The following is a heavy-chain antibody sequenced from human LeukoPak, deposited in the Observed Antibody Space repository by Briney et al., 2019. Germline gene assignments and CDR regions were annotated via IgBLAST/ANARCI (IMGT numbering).Heavy chain of an antibody. J-gene: IGHJ4*02. CDR3: ARRVNSTVLYYFDY. D-gene: IGHD4-11*01. Sequence: SETLSLTCTVSGGSISSYYWSWIRQPPGKGLEWIGEINHSGSTNYNPSLKSRVTISVDTSKNQFSLKLSSVTAADTAVYYCARRVNSTVLYYFDYWGQGTLVTVSS. CDR1: GGSISSYY. V-gene: IGHV4-34*01. CDR2: INHSGST.